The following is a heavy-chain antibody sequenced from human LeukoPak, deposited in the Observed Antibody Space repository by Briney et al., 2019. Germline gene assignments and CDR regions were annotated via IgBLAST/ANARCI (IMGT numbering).Heavy chain of an antibody. J-gene: IGHJ1*01. Sequence: SETLSLTCTVSGGSISSSSYYWGWIRQPPGKGLEWIGSIYYSGSTYYNPSLKSRVTISVDTSKNQFSLKLSSVTAADTAVYYCASGGWYGMVYFQHWGQGTLVTVSS. CDR2: IYYSGST. CDR3: ASGGWYGMVYFQH. D-gene: IGHD6-19*01. V-gene: IGHV4-39*01. CDR1: GGSISSSSYY.